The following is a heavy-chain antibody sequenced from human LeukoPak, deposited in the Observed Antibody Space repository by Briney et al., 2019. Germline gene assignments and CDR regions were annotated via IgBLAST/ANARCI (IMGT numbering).Heavy chain of an antibody. J-gene: IGHJ5*02. Sequence: SETLSLTCTVSGDSISSYYWSWIRQPPGKGLECIGYVYNSGNTNYNPSLKSRVTISVDMSKNQFSLKVSSVTAADTAVYYCARLLRNLLDPWGQGTLVTVSS. D-gene: IGHD2/OR15-2a*01. CDR3: ARLLRNLLDP. CDR1: GDSISSYY. V-gene: IGHV4-59*08. CDR2: VYNSGNT.